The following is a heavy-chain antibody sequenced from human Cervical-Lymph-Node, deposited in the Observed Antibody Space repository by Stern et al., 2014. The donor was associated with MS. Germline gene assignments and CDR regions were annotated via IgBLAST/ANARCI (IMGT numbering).Heavy chain of an antibody. CDR1: GFTLRSYG. D-gene: IGHD2-15*01. CDR2: ISNDGNEK. V-gene: IGHV3-30*18. CDR3: AKDRLFCSGGGCYAMDV. Sequence: VQLVESGGGVVQPGRSLRLSCAASGFTLRSYGMHWVRQAPGKGLEWVAVISNDGNEKYYTDSVKGRFTISRDNSKNTLYLQMNSLRTEDKAVYYCAKDRLFCSGGGCYAMDVWGQGTTVTVSS. J-gene: IGHJ6*02.